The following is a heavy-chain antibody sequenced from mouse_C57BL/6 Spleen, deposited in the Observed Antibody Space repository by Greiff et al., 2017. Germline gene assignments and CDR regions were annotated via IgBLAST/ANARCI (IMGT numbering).Heavy chain of an antibody. CDR3: ARYSWVLYYLDY. D-gene: IGHD4-1*01. Sequence: EVKLMESGGGLVQPGGSLSLSCAASGFTFTDYYMSWVRQPPGKALEWLGFIRNKANGYTTEYSASVTGRFTISRDNSQSILYHQMNALRAEDSATYYCARYSWVLYYLDYWGQGTTLTVSS. J-gene: IGHJ2*01. CDR1: GFTFTDYY. V-gene: IGHV7-3*01. CDR2: IRNKANGYTT.